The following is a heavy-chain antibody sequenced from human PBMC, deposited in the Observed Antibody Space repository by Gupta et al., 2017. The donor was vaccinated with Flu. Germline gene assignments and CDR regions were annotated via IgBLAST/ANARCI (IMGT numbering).Heavy chain of an antibody. CDR3: ARLGAMTNYNGVGGTDY. Sequence: QVQLVGPGGGVVQPGWSRGRSCAGSGFTVSSDGMHGVRQAPGKGLEWVAVIWYDGSNKYYADSVKGRFTISRDNSKNTLYLQMNSLRAEDTAVYYCARLGAMTNYNGVGGTDYWGQGTLVTVSS. V-gene: IGHV3-33*01. D-gene: IGHD3-10*01. CDR1: GFTVSSDG. J-gene: IGHJ4*02. CDR2: IWYDGSNK.